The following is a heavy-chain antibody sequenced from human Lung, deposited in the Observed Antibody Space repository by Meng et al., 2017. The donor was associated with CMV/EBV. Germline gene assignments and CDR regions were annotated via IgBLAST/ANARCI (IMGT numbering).Heavy chain of an antibody. CDR3: GRDWRNAGRSRGGID. J-gene: IGHJ4*01. D-gene: IGHD3-16*02. CDR2: IYSGDST. CDR1: GLTARNNF. Sequence: GGSLRLXCAVSGLTARNNFMTWVRQAPGKGLEWVSVIYSGDSTYYADSVKGRFTISRDNSQNILFLQMNNLRGEDTAIYFCGRDWRNAGRSRGGIDWGHGTLVXVSS. V-gene: IGHV3-53*01.